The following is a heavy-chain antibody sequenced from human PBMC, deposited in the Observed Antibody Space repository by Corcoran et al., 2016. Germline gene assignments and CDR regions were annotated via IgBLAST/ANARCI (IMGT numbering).Heavy chain of an antibody. D-gene: IGHD5-12*01. V-gene: IGHV4-38-2*02. Sequence: QVQLQESGPGLVKPSETLSLTCTVSGYSISSGYYWGWIRQPPGKGLEWIGSIYHSGSTYYNPSLKSRVTISVDTSKNQFSLKLSSVTAADTAGYYWAGVRAGYNPWFDPWGQGTQVTVSS. CDR2: IYHSGST. CDR1: GYSISSGYY. J-gene: IGHJ5*02. CDR3: AGVRAGYNPWFDP.